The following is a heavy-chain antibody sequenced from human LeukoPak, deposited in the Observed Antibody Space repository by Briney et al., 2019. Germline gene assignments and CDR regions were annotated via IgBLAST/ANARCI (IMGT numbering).Heavy chain of an antibody. V-gene: IGHV3-23*01. J-gene: IGHJ4*02. CDR3: AKDGRITMIVAGNYFYY. CDR1: GFTFSSYA. D-gene: IGHD3-22*01. CDR2: ISGSGGST. Sequence: PGGSLRLSCAASGFTFSSYAMSWVRQAPGKGLEWVSAISGSGGSTYYADSVKGRFTISRDNSKNTLYLQMNSLRAEDTAVYYCAKDGRITMIVAGNYFYYWGQGTLVTVSS.